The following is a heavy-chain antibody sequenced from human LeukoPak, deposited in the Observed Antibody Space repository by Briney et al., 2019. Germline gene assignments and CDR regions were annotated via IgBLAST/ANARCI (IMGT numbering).Heavy chain of an antibody. J-gene: IGHJ4*02. D-gene: IGHD6-19*01. CDR1: GFTFNNYW. CDR3: ARGTIAVAGIDY. Sequence: GGSLRLSCAASGFTFNNYWMSWVRQAPGKGLEWVANINQDGSEKHYVDSVKSRFTISRDNAKNSLYLQMNSLRAEDTAVYYCARGTIAVAGIDYWGQGTLVTVSS. CDR2: INQDGSEK. V-gene: IGHV3-7*01.